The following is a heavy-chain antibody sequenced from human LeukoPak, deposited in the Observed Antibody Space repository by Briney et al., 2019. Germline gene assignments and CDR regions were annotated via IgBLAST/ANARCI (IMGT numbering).Heavy chain of an antibody. J-gene: IGHJ3*02. D-gene: IGHD3-22*01. CDR1: GFTFSCYS. V-gene: IGHV3-48*01. CDR3: ARDGTYYDSSGYLGAFDI. Sequence: GGSLRLSCAASGFTFSCYSMNWVRQAPGKGLEWVSYISSSSSTIYYADSVKGRFTISRDNSKNTLYLQMNSLRAEDTAVYYCARDGTYYDSSGYLGAFDIWGQGTMVTVSS. CDR2: ISSSSSTI.